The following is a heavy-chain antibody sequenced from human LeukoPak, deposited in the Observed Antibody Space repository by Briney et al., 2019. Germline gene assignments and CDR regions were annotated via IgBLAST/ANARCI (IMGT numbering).Heavy chain of an antibody. Sequence: GGSLTLSCAPSALNHSNYGLQWVRQAPGKGLEWLAVMWFDGSHKYYADSVKGRFTISRDNSKSMLYLQMNALRAEDTAVYYMAREITGEPPPYYFDYWGQGSLVTVSS. CDR1: ALNHSNYG. D-gene: IGHD7-27*01. V-gene: IGHV3-33*01. J-gene: IGHJ4*02. CDR3: AREITGEPPPYYFDY. CDR2: MWFDGSHK.